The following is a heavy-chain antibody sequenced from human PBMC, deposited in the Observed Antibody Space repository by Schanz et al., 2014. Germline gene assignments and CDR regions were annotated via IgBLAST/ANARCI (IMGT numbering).Heavy chain of an antibody. CDR2: IFFRGST. CDR1: GGSISSGGYS. V-gene: IGHV4-30-4*07. CDR3: YGMDV. Sequence: QVQLQESGPGLVKPSQTLSLTCAVSGGSISSGGYSWSWIRQPPGKGLEWIGYIFFRGSTYYNPSLKSRVTISIDTSKNQFSLRLPSGTAADTAVYYCYGMDVWGQGTTVTVSS. J-gene: IGHJ6*02.